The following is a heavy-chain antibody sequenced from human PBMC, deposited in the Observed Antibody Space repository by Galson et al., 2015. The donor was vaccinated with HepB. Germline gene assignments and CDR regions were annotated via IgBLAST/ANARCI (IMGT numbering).Heavy chain of an antibody. Sequence: SVKVSCKASGYTFSSYAISWVRQAPGQGLEWMGWISVFSGNTNLAQTLQGRVTMTTDTSTSTAYMELKSLRSDDTAVYYCARGGLDTALVHLDYWGRGTLVTVSS. CDR2: ISVFSGNT. CDR1: GYTFSSYA. CDR3: ARGGLDTALVHLDY. D-gene: IGHD5-18*01. J-gene: IGHJ4*02. V-gene: IGHV1-18*04.